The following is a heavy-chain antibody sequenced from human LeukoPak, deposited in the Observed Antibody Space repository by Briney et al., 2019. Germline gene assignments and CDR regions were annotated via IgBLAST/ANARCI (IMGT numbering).Heavy chain of an antibody. J-gene: IGHJ4*02. Sequence: SETLSLTCTVSGGSISSYYWSWIRQSPGKGLEWIGYLYHSETTKYNPSLTSRVTISVDTSKNQLSLHLTSVTAADTAVYYCARDRGGSSGWSESFEYWGQGTLVTVSS. CDR1: GGSISSYY. D-gene: IGHD6-19*01. V-gene: IGHV4-59*01. CDR3: ARDRGGSSGWSESFEY. CDR2: LYHSETT.